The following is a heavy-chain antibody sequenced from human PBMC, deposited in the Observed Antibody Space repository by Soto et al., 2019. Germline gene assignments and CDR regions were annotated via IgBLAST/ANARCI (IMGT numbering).Heavy chain of an antibody. CDR3: ARGNRSGYYITQPDY. CDR2: ISVYNSNA. D-gene: IGHD3-3*01. V-gene: IGHV1-18*04. CDR1: GYNFLSYG. J-gene: IGHJ4*02. Sequence: QVQLVQSGVEVKKPGASVTVSCKASGYNFLSYGVSWARQAPGQGLEWMGWISVYNSNANYAQQFHGRVTMTSDTSTNTAYLELRGLRSDDTAVYYCARGNRSGYYITQPDYWGQGTLVVVSS.